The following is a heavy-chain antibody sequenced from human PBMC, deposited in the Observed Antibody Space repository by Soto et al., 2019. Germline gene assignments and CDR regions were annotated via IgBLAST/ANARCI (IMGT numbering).Heavy chain of an antibody. CDR2: IYYSGST. V-gene: IGHV4-31*03. CDR3: ARSSTSANYFDY. CDR1: GGSISSGGYY. D-gene: IGHD2-2*01. Sequence: QVQLQESGPGLVKPSQTLSLTCTVSGGSISSGGYYWSWIRQHPGKGLEWIGYIYYSGSTYYNPSLKSRVTRSVDTSKNQFSLKLSSVTAADTAGYYCARSSTSANYFDYWGQGTLVTVSS. J-gene: IGHJ4*02.